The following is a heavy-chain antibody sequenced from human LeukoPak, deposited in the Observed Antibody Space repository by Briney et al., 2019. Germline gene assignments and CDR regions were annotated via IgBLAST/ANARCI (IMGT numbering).Heavy chain of an antibody. CDR3: ARATGILRFLELPLGY. D-gene: IGHD3-3*01. Sequence: GASVKVSCKASGYTFTGYYMHWVRQAPGQGLEWMGWINPDSGGTIYAQKFQGRVTMTRDTSISTAYMELSRVRSDDTAVYYCARATGILRFLELPLGYWGQGTLVTVSS. V-gene: IGHV1-2*02. CDR1: GYTFTGYY. J-gene: IGHJ4*02. CDR2: INPDSGGT.